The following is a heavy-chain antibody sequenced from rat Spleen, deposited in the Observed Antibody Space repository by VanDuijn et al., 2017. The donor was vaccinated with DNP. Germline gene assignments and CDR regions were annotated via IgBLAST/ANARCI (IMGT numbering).Heavy chain of an antibody. CDR3: TRDSGYYDGSYYGRVDY. D-gene: IGHD1-12*02. V-gene: IGHV5-31*01. CDR2: ISNTGDNT. CDR1: GFIFSNYW. Sequence: EVQLVESGGGPVQPGRSLKLSCVASGFIFSNYWMTWIRQAPGKGLEWVASISNTGDNTYYLDSVKGRFTIPRDNAKSTLYLKMNSLRSEDTATYYCTRDSGYYDGSYYGRVDYWGQGVMVTVSS. J-gene: IGHJ2*01.